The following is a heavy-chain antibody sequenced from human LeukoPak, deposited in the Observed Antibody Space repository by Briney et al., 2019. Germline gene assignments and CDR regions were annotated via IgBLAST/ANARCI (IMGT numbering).Heavy chain of an antibody. CDR3: ARDRHTAMVYYYYYMDV. J-gene: IGHJ6*03. D-gene: IGHD5-18*01. CDR2: ISPSSHYI. CDR1: GFTFSNYR. Sequence: PGGSLRLSCAGSGFTFSNYRINWVRQAPGKGLEWVSSISPSSHYIYYAASVRGRFTISRDNARNSLYLQMNSLRDEDTAVYYCARDRHTAMVYYYYYMDVWGTGTTVTVSS. V-gene: IGHV3-21*04.